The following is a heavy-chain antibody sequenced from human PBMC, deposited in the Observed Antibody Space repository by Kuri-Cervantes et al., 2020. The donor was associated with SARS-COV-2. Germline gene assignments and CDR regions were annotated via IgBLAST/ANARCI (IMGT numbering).Heavy chain of an antibody. D-gene: IGHD2-2*01. CDR2: INHSGST. CDR3: ARVVPAAISFFDI. CDR1: GGSFSGYY. V-gene: IGHV4-34*01. Sequence: ESLKISCAVYGGSFSGYYWSWIRQPPGKGLEWIGEINHSGSTNYNPSLKSRVTISVDTSKNQFSLKLSSVTAADTAVYYCARVVPAAISFFDIWGQGTMVTVSS. J-gene: IGHJ3*02.